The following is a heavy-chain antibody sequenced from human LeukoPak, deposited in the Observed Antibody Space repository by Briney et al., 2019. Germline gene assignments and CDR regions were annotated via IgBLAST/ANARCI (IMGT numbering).Heavy chain of an antibody. CDR2: ISGSGGST. J-gene: IGHJ6*03. CDR3: AKGTSWNYYYYMDV. D-gene: IGHD2-2*01. CDR1: GFTFSSYA. Sequence: GGSLRLSCAASGFTFSSYAMSWVRQAPGKGLEWVSAISGSGGSTYYADSVKGRFTISRDNSKNTLYLQMNSLRAEDTAVYYCAKGTSWNYYYYMDVWGKGTTVTVSS. V-gene: IGHV3-23*01.